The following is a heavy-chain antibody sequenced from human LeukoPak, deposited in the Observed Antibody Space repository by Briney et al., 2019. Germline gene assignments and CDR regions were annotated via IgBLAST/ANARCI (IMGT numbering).Heavy chain of an antibody. J-gene: IGHJ4*02. V-gene: IGHV3-23*01. CDR3: ARGHIYYFDY. D-gene: IGHD2-21*01. CDR1: GFSFANSV. CDR2: ISGSGDRT. Sequence: GGSLRLSCAASGFSFANSVISWIRQAPGKGPEWVSAISGSGDRTDYADSVRGRFTISRDNSKNTLYLQMNSLRAEDTAVYYCARGHIYYFDYWGQGTLVTVSS.